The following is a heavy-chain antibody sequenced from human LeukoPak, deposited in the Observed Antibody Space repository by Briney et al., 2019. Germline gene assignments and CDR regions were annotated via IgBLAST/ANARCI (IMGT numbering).Heavy chain of an antibody. J-gene: IGHJ4*02. CDR3: VRSPGWLSGYYRWYFDY. CDR2: IYYSGST. Sequence: SETLSLTCTVSGGSISSYYWSWIRQPPGKGLEWIGYIYYSGSTNYNPSLKSRVTISVDTSKNQFSLKLSSVTAADTAVYYCVRSPGWLSGYYRWYFDYWGQGTLVTVSS. CDR1: GGSISSYY. D-gene: IGHD3-9*01. V-gene: IGHV4-59*08.